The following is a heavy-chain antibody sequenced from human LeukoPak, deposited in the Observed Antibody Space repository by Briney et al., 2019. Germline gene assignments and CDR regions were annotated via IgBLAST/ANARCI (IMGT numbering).Heavy chain of an antibody. CDR2: IYTSGST. CDR1: GGPISSYY. CDR3: ARDRGNWNDVGYYYYMDV. V-gene: IGHV4-4*07. J-gene: IGHJ6*03. D-gene: IGHD1-20*01. Sequence: PSETLSLTCTVSGGPISSYYWSWIRQPAGEGLEWIGRIYTSGSTNYNPSLKSRVTISVDTSKNQFSLKLSSVTAADTAVYYCARDRGNWNDVGYYYYMDVWGKGTTVTISS.